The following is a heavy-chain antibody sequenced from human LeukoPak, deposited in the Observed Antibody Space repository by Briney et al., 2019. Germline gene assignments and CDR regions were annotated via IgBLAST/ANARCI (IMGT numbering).Heavy chain of an antibody. V-gene: IGHV4-34*01. Sequence: SETLSLTCAVYGGSFSGYYWSWIRQPPGKGPEWIGEINHSGSTNYNPSLKSRVTISVDTSKNQFSLKLSSVTAADTAVYYCARRGYSYGTFDYWGQGTLVTVSS. D-gene: IGHD5-18*01. J-gene: IGHJ4*02. CDR1: GGSFSGYY. CDR2: INHSGST. CDR3: ARRGYSYGTFDY.